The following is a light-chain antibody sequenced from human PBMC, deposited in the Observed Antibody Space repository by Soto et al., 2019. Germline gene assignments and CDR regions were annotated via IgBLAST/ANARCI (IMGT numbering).Light chain of an antibody. CDR3: QQYHTNGYST. Sequence: DLQMTQSPSTLSASVGDRVTITCRASQSISSWLAWYQQKPGKAPKLLIYKASSLESGVPSRFRVSGSGTEFTLTISSLQPDDFATYYCQQYHTNGYSTFGGGTKVEIK. V-gene: IGKV1-5*03. J-gene: IGKJ4*01. CDR2: KAS. CDR1: QSISSW.